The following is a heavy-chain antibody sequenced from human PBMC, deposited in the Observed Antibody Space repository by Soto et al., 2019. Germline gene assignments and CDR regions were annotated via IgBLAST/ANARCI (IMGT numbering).Heavy chain of an antibody. J-gene: IGHJ5*02. Sequence: QVQLVQPGAEVKKPGASVKVSCKASGYTFTSYAMHWVRQAPGQRLEWMGWINAGNGNTKYSQKFQGRVTITRDTSASTAYMELSSLRSEDTAVYYCARENYDILPGLRWFDPWGQGTLVTVSS. D-gene: IGHD3-9*01. CDR3: ARENYDILPGLRWFDP. V-gene: IGHV1-3*01. CDR2: INAGNGNT. CDR1: GYTFTSYA.